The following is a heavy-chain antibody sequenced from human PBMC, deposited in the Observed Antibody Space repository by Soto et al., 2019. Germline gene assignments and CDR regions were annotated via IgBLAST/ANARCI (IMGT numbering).Heavy chain of an antibody. J-gene: IGHJ5*02. CDR2: IYYSGST. Sequence: SETLSLTCTVSGGSISSYYWSWIRQPPGKGLEWIGYIYYSGSTNYNPSLKSRVTISVDTSKNQFSLKLSSVTAADTAVYYCARLRRDDSNWFDPWGQGTLVTVSS. CDR1: GGSISSYY. CDR3: ARLRRDDSNWFDP. D-gene: IGHD2-21*02. V-gene: IGHV4-59*08.